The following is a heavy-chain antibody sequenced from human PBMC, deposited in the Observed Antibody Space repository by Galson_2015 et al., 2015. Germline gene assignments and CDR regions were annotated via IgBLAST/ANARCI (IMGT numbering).Heavy chain of an antibody. CDR1: GFTFSSYW. V-gene: IGHV3-74*01. CDR3: VREGDKYDFHY. J-gene: IGHJ4*02. CDR2: IKGDGSDI. D-gene: IGHD2-2*01. Sequence: SLRLSCAASGFTFSSYWMHWVRQAPGKGLVWVSRIKGDGSDIRYADSVKGRFTMSRDNTKKTLHLHMSNLGAEDTAVYFCVREGDKYDFHYWGQRTLVTVSS.